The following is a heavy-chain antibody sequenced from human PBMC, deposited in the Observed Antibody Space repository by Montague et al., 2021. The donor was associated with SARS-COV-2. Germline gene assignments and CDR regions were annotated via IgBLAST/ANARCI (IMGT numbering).Heavy chain of an antibody. V-gene: IGHV4-59*08. D-gene: IGHD3-9*01. CDR1: GGSISSYY. J-gene: IGHJ4*02. CDR3: ARHALGYFDWLNGGYFDY. CDR2: IYYSGST. Sequence: SETLSLTCTVSGGSISSYYWSWIRQPPGKGLEWIGYIYYSGSTNYNPSHKSRVTISVDTSKNQFSLKLSSVTAADTAVYYCARHALGYFDWLNGGYFDYWGQGTLVTVSS.